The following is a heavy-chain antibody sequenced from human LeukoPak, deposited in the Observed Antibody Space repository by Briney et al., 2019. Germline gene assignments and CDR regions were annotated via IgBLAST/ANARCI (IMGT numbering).Heavy chain of an antibody. CDR2: TYYSGDT. CDR3: ATAIIATEFEDY. V-gene: IGHV4-59*01. J-gene: IGHJ4*02. CDR1: GGSITGYS. Sequence: SETLSLTCSVSGGSITGYSWSWIRQPPGKGLEWIGYTYYSGDTYYNASLKSRVSFSVDTSQKQFSLKLKSVTAADTAVYYCATAIIATEFEDYWGQGTLVTVSS. D-gene: IGHD6-25*01.